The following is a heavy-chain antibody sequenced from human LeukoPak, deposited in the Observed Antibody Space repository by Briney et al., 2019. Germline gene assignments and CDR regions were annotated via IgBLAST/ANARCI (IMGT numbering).Heavy chain of an antibody. Sequence: PGGSLRLSCAASGFTFSSYAMSWVRQAPGKGLEWVSAISGSGGSTYYADSVKGRFTISRDNSKNTLYLQMNSLRAEDTAAYYCAKGDLYSSSWSGFDYWGQGTLVTVSS. CDR3: AKGDLYSSSWSGFDY. J-gene: IGHJ4*02. CDR2: ISGSGGST. D-gene: IGHD6-13*01. V-gene: IGHV3-23*01. CDR1: GFTFSSYA.